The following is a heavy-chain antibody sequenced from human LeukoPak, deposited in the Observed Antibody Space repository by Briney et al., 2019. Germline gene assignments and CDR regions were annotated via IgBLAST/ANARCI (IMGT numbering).Heavy chain of an antibody. CDR2: ISGSGGST. D-gene: IGHD3-16*02. V-gene: IGHV3-23*01. CDR1: RFSFSSYA. Sequence: PGGSLRLSCAASRFSFSSYAMSWVRQAPGKGLEWVSAISGSGGSTYYADSVKGRFTISRDNSKNTLYLQMNSLRAEDTAVYYCAKAGPYDYVWGSYRPHFYYYYYYGMDVWGQGTTVTVSS. J-gene: IGHJ6*02. CDR3: AKAGPYDYVWGSYRPHFYYYYYYGMDV.